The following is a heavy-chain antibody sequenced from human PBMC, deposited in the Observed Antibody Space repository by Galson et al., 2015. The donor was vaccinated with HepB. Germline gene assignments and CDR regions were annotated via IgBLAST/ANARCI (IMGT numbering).Heavy chain of an antibody. CDR1: GFTFSGYG. CDR2: ISYDGSNK. CDR3: AKLEYSSSPGDY. V-gene: IGHV3-30*18. D-gene: IGHD6-6*01. Sequence: SLRLSCAASGFTFSGYGMHWVRQAPGKGLEWVAVISYDGSNKYYADSVKGRFTISRDNSKNTLYLQMNSLRAEDTAVYYCAKLEYSSSPGDYWGQGTLVTVSS. J-gene: IGHJ4*02.